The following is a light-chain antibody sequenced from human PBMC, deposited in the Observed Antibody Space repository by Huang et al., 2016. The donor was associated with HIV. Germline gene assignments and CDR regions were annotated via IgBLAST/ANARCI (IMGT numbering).Light chain of an antibody. V-gene: IGKV3-15*01. Sequence: EVVMTQSPGTLSVSLGERATLPCRASQSVGSSLAWYQQKPGQAPRLLIYGASTRATCIPARFSGSGSGTEFTLTISSLQSEDFAVYYCQQYNKWPPGAFGQGTKVEIK. CDR1: QSVGSS. CDR3: QQYNKWPPGA. CDR2: GAS. J-gene: IGKJ1*01.